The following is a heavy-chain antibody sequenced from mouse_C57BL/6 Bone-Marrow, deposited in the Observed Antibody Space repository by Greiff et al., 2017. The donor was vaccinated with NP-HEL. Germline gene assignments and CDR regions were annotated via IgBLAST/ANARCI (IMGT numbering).Heavy chain of an antibody. CDR3: ARRYGSSLGYFEV. D-gene: IGHD1-1*01. CDR1: GYTFTSYW. CDR2: IDPNSGGT. V-gene: IGHV1-72*01. Sequence: VQLQQPGAELVKPGASVKLSCKASGYTFTSYWMHWVKQRPGRGLECIGRIDPNSGGTKYNEKFKSKATLTVDKPSSTAYMQLSSLTSEDSAVYYCARRYGSSLGYFEVWGTGTTVTVSS. J-gene: IGHJ1*03.